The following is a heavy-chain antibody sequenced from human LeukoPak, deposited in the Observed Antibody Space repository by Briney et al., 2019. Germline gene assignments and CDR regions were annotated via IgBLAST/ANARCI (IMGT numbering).Heavy chain of an antibody. V-gene: IGHV3-23*01. J-gene: IGHJ5*02. CDR2: ISGSGGST. Sequence: SCKASGGTFSSYAMSWVRQAPGKGLEWVSAISGSGGSTYYADSVKGRFTISRDNSKNTLYLQMNSLRAEDTAVYYCAKDRYSSSWYWFDPWGQGTLVTVSS. CDR3: AKDRYSSSWYWFDP. CDR1: GGTFSSYA. D-gene: IGHD6-13*01.